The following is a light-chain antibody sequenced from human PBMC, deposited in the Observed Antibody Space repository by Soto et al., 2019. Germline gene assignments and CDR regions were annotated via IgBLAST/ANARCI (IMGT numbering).Light chain of an antibody. V-gene: IGKV1-5*01. CDR2: DAS. Sequence: DSQMTQSPSTLSASVGDRVTITCRASQSISSWLAWYQQKPGKAPKLQIYDASSLESGVPSRFSGSGSGTEFTLTISSLQPDDFATYYCQQYNSYPLTFGGGTKVEIK. J-gene: IGKJ4*01. CDR1: QSISSW. CDR3: QQYNSYPLT.